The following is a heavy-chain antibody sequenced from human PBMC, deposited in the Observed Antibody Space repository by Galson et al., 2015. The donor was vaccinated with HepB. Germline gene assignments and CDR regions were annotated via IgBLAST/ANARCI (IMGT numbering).Heavy chain of an antibody. CDR1: GYTFINCS. V-gene: IGHV7-4-1*02. CDR3: ARGDGSGYYYVDY. J-gene: IGHJ4*02. CDR2: MNTNTGNP. Sequence: SVKVSCKASGYTFINCSINWVRQAPGQGLEWMGWMNTNTGNPAHAQGFTGRFVFSLDTSVSTAYLHISGLKAEDTAIYYCARGDGSGYYYVDYWGQGTLVTVSS. D-gene: IGHD3-22*01.